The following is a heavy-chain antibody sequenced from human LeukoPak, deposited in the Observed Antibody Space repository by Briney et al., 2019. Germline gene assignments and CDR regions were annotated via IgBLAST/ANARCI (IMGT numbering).Heavy chain of an antibody. V-gene: IGHV4-34*01. Sequence: PSETLSLTCAVYGGSFSGYYWSWIRQPPGKGLEWIGEINHSGSTNYNPSLKSRVTISVDTSKNQFSLKLSSVTAADTAVYYCARRWAGDVVVPAAMTGRYYFDYWGQGTLVTVSS. CDR1: GGSFSGYY. J-gene: IGHJ4*02. CDR2: INHSGST. CDR3: ARRWAGDVVVPAAMTGRYYFDY. D-gene: IGHD2-2*01.